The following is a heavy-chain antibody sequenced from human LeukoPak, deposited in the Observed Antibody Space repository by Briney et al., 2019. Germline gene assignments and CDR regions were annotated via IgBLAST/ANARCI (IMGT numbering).Heavy chain of an antibody. V-gene: IGHV3-30*18. J-gene: IGHJ4*02. CDR3: AKSGIEAAGSLVYFDY. D-gene: IGHD6-13*01. CDR2: ISYDGSNK. CDR1: GFTFSSYG. Sequence: GSLRLSCAASGFTFSSYGMHWVRQAPGKGLECVAIISYDGSNKYYTDSVKGRFTISRDNSKNTLYLQMNSLRAEDTAVYYCAKSGIEAAGSLVYFDYWGQGTLVTASS.